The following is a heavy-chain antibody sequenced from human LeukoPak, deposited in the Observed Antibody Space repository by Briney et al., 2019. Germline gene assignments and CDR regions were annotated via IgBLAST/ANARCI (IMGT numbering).Heavy chain of an antibody. V-gene: IGHV4-34*01. J-gene: IGHJ4*02. D-gene: IGHD1-1*01. CDR2: INHSGST. CDR3: AGEWYNWNGFDY. CDR1: GGFFSGYY. Sequence: SETLSLTCAVYGGFFSGYYWSGIRQPPGKGLEWIGGINHSGSTNYNPSLKRRVTISVDTSKNQFSLKLSSVTAADTAVYYCAGEWYNWNGFDYWGQGTLVTVSS.